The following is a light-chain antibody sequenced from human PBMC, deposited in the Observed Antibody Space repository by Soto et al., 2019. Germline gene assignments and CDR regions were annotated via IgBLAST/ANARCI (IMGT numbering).Light chain of an antibody. Sequence: DIQMTQSTPSLSASVGDRVTITCRASQDISNYLAWFQQKPGKAPESLIYAASSLQSGVPSKFSGSGSGTDFTLTISSLQPEDFATYYCQQYHSYPRTFGQGTKLEI. V-gene: IGKV1-16*02. J-gene: IGKJ2*01. CDR2: AAS. CDR1: QDISNY. CDR3: QQYHSYPRT.